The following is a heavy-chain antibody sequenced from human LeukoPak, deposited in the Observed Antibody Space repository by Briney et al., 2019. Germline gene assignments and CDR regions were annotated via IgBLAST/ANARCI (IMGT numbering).Heavy chain of an antibody. Sequence: GGSLRLSCAASGFIFSSYSMSWVRQAPGKGLEWVSVITGSGGNTYYADSVKGRLTISRDNSQNTLFVQMNSLRVEDTAVYYCVRQDCSSGSCYLDYWGQGILVTVSA. V-gene: IGHV3-23*01. J-gene: IGHJ4*02. CDR3: VRQDCSSGSCYLDY. CDR2: ITGSGGNT. D-gene: IGHD2-15*01. CDR1: GFIFSSYS.